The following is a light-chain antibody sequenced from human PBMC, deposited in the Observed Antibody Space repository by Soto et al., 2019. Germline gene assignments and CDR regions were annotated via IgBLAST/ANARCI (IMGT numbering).Light chain of an antibody. CDR3: QEYDGAPQIT. CDR1: QSVRSER. Sequence: VLTQSPDTLSLPPGERATLSGRASQSVRSERLAWYQQKRVQAPPLLIFDASSRASGTPETFSGSGSGTDFTLTISRLEPEDLAVYYCQEYDGAPQITCGIGTRLEIK. J-gene: IGKJ5*01. V-gene: IGKV3-20*01. CDR2: DAS.